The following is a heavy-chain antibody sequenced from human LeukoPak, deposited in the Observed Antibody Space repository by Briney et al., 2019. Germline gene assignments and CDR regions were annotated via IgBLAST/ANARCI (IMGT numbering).Heavy chain of an antibody. D-gene: IGHD2-21*01. Sequence: SETLSLTCTVSGGSISSYYWSWIRQPPGKGLEWIGYIYYSVTTNYNPSLKGRVTISVDTSKSQLSLKLSSVTAADTAVYYCARAIAQGGFDPWGHGTLVTVTS. CDR2: IYYSVTT. J-gene: IGHJ5*02. CDR1: GGSISSYY. CDR3: ARAIAQGGFDP. V-gene: IGHV4-59*01.